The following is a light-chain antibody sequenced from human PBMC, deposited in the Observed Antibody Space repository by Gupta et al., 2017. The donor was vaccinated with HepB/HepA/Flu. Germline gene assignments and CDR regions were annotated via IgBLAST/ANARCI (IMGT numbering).Light chain of an antibody. CDR2: GAS. Sequence: TVMTQSPGSMSVSTGERATLSCRASQNIYSSLAWYQQKPGQAPRLLIYGASTRATGIPARFSGSGSGTEFTLTISSLQSEDFAVYYCQQYNLRPLTFGGGTQVEIK. CDR1: QNIYSS. CDR3: QQYNLRPLT. J-gene: IGKJ4*01. V-gene: IGKV3-15*01.